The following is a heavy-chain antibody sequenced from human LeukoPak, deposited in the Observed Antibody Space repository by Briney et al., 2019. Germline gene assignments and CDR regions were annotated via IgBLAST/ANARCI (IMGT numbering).Heavy chain of an antibody. V-gene: IGHV3-53*05. D-gene: IGHD6-19*01. CDR3: VKGRAVAGRFDY. Sequence: GGSLRLSCAASGFTVSSNHMSWVRQAPGKGLEWVSVIYSGASTYYADSVKGRFTISRDNSKNMLYLQMSSLKTEDTAVYYCVKGRAVAGRFDYWGQGILVTVSS. CDR1: GFTVSSNH. J-gene: IGHJ4*02. CDR2: IYSGAST.